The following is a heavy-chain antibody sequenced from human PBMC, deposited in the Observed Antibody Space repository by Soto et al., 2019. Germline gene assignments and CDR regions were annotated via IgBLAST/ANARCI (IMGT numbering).Heavy chain of an antibody. D-gene: IGHD5-12*01. J-gene: IGHJ3*01. CDR1: GGSVGSGASY. CDR2: IQYSGDT. V-gene: IGHV4-61*08. Sequence: SETLSPTCIVAGGSVGSGASYWSWIRQPPGSALEWIGYIQYSGDTNYNSSLKSQVPISVERSRNRFSLKVTSVTAADTAFYYCARHDYADRAFDLWGKGTKGPSL. CDR3: ARHDYADRAFDL.